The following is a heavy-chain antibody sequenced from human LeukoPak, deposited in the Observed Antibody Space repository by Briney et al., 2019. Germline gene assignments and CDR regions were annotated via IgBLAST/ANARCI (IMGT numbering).Heavy chain of an antibody. CDR2: MNPNSGNT. CDR3: ARGGYYYYYMDV. V-gene: IGHV1-8*01. Sequence: ASVKVSCKASGYTFTSYDINWVRQATGQGLEWMGWMNPNSGNTGYAQKFQGRVTMTRNTSISTAYMELSSLRPEDTAVYYCARGGYYYYYMDVWGKGTTVTISS. CDR1: GYTFTSYD. J-gene: IGHJ6*03.